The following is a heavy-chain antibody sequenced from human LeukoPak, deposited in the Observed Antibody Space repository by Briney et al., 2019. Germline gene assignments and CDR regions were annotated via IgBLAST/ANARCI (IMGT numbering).Heavy chain of an antibody. Sequence: PGGSLRLSCAASGFTFSSYGMHWVRQAPGKGLEWVAVISYDGSNKYYADSVKGRFTISRDNSKNTLYLQMNSLRAEDTAVYYCAKVTLGYDFYYGMDVWGQGTTVTVSS. J-gene: IGHJ6*02. V-gene: IGHV3-30*18. D-gene: IGHD3-3*01. CDR1: GFTFSSYG. CDR3: AKVTLGYDFYYGMDV. CDR2: ISYDGSNK.